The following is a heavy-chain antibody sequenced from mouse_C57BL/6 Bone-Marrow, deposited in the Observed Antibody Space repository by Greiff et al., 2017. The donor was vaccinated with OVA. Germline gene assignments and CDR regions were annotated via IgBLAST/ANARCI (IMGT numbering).Heavy chain of an antibody. CDR1: GYTFTDYY. D-gene: IGHD1-1*01. CDR3: ARTDYYGSSYDDY. Sequence: VQLKQSGPVLVKPGASVKMSCKASGYTFTDYYMNWVKQSHGKSLEWIGVINPYNGGTSYNQKFKGKATLTVDKSSSTAYMELNSLTSEDSAVYYCARTDYYGSSYDDYWGQGTTLTVSS. V-gene: IGHV1-19*01. CDR2: INPYNGGT. J-gene: IGHJ2*01.